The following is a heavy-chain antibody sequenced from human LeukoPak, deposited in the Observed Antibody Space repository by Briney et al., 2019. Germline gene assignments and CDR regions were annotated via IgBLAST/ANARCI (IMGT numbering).Heavy chain of an antibody. CDR1: GYSFTSYW. J-gene: IGHJ4*02. Sequence: GESLKISCKGSGYSFTSYWIGWVRQMPGKGLEWMGIIYPGDSDTRYSPSFQGQVTISADKSISTAYLQWSSLKASDTAMYYCARTAGDYVWGSYRPHFDYWGQGTLVTVSS. V-gene: IGHV5-51*01. D-gene: IGHD3-16*02. CDR2: IYPGDSDT. CDR3: ARTAGDYVWGSYRPHFDY.